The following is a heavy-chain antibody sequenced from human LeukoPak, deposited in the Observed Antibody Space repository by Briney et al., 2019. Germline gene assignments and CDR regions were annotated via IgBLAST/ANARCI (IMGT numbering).Heavy chain of an antibody. Sequence: KPGGSLRLSCAASGFTFSSYSMNWVRQAPGKGLGWVSSISSSSSYIYYADSVKGRFTISRDNAKNSLYLQMNSLRAEDTAVYYCAKYSSSSGRSDYWGQGTLVTVSS. D-gene: IGHD6-6*01. CDR3: AKYSSSSGRSDY. CDR2: ISSSSSYI. V-gene: IGHV3-21*01. J-gene: IGHJ4*02. CDR1: GFTFSSYS.